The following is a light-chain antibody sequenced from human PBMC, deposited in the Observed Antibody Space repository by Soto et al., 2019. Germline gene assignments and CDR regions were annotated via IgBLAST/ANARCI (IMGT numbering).Light chain of an antibody. Sequence: QSALTQPASVSGSPGQSITISCTGTGSDVGGYNYVSWYQLHPDKAPKLMIYDVSNRPSGVSNRFSGSKSGNTASLTISGLQAEDEADYYCSSYTSSSLVVFGGGTKLTVL. CDR3: SSYTSSSLVV. V-gene: IGLV2-14*01. CDR1: GSDVGGYNY. CDR2: DVS. J-gene: IGLJ2*01.